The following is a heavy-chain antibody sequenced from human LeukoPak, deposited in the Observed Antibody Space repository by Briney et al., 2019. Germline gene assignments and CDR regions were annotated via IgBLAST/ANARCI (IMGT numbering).Heavy chain of an antibody. CDR1: GGSISSGSYY. V-gene: IGHV4-61*02. Sequence: PSQTLSLTCTVSGGSISSGSYYWSWIRQPAGKGLEWIGRIYTSGSTNYNPSLKSRVTISVDTSKNQFSLKLSSVTAADTAVYYCARSRGQVGARYYYYMDVWGKGTTVTVSS. J-gene: IGHJ6*03. CDR2: IYTSGST. CDR3: ARSRGQVGARYYYYMDV. D-gene: IGHD1-26*01.